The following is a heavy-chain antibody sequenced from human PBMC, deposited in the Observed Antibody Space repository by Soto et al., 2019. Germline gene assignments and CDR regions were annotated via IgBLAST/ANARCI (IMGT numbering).Heavy chain of an antibody. D-gene: IGHD3-9*01. V-gene: IGHV4-59*11. J-gene: IGHJ4*02. Sequence: SETLSLTCSVSGDSLRNHYWSWIRQPPGSRLEWLGHIFYSGDTSSYNPSLKSRVSMSVDTSKNQFSLKLRSVSADDTAVYFCARVSYCRGFDWLFAFDSWGQGALVTVSS. CDR1: GDSLRNHY. CDR3: ARVSYCRGFDWLFAFDS. CDR2: IFYSGDT.